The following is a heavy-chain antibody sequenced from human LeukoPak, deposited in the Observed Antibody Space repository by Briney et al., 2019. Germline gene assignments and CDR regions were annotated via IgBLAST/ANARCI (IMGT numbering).Heavy chain of an antibody. CDR1: GGSISSSSYY. V-gene: IGHV4-39*01. CDR2: LYYSGST. CDR3: ARGPLGVVLYYYYGMDV. Sequence: PSETLSLTCTVSGGSISSSSYYWGWIRQPPGKGLEWIGSLYYSGSTYQNPSLKSRVTISVDTSKNQFSLKLSSVTAANTAVYYCARGPLGVVLYYYYGMDVWGQGTTVTVSS. D-gene: IGHD4/OR15-4a*01. J-gene: IGHJ6*02.